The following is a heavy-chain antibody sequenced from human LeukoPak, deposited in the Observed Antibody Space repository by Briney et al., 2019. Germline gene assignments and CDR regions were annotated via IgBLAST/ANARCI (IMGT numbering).Heavy chain of an antibody. CDR3: ARVLTSQIAVAGGLGC. V-gene: IGHV3-30-3*01. CDR2: ISYDGSNK. Sequence: GGSLRLSCAASGFTFSSYAMHWVRQAPGKGLEWVAVISYDGSNKYYADSVKGRFTISRDNSKNTLYLQMNSLRAEDTAVYYCARVLTSQIAVAGGLGCWGQGTLVTVSS. D-gene: IGHD6-19*01. CDR1: GFTFSSYA. J-gene: IGHJ4*02.